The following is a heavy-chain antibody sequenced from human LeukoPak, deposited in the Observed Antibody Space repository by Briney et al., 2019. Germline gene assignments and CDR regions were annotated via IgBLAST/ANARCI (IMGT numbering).Heavy chain of an antibody. V-gene: IGHV1-46*01. CDR2: INPSGGST. CDR3: ARGGTHDAGPLDY. Sequence: ASVKASCKASGYTFTSYYLHWVRQAPGQGVEWMGIINPSGGSTSYAQKFQGRVTMTRDTSTSTVYMELSSLRSEDTAVYYCARGGTHDAGPLDYWGQGTLVTVSS. CDR1: GYTFTSYY. D-gene: IGHD3-16*01. J-gene: IGHJ4*02.